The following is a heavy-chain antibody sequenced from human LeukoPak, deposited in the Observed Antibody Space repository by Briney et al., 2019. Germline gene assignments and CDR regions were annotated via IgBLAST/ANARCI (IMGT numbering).Heavy chain of an antibody. V-gene: IGHV5-51*01. D-gene: IGHD2-15*01. CDR3: ARQEYCSGGSCYTWFDP. CDR1: GYSINNYW. Sequence: PGESLEISCKGSGYSINNYWIGWVRQMPGKGLEWMGIIYPADSDIRYSPSFQGQVTISADKSISTAYLQWSSLKASDTAMYYCARQEYCSGGSCYTWFDPWGQGTLVTVSS. J-gene: IGHJ5*02. CDR2: IYPADSDI.